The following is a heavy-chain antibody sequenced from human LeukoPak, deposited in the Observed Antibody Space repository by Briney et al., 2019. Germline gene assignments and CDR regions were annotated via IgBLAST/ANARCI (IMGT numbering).Heavy chain of an antibody. CDR1: GFTFSAYA. D-gene: IGHD2-15*01. Sequence: GGSLRLSCAASGFTFSAYAMHWVRQAPGKGLEYVSVISSNGGRTYYANSVKGIFTISRDNSKNTLFLQMGSLRAEDMAVYYCARGKVVPASPRYYAMDVWGQGTTVTVSS. CDR3: ARGKVVPASPRYYAMDV. J-gene: IGHJ6*02. V-gene: IGHV3-64*01. CDR2: ISSNGGRT.